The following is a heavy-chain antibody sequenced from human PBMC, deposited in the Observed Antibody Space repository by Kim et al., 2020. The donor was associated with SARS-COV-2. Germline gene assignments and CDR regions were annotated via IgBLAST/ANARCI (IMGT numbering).Heavy chain of an antibody. J-gene: IGHJ4*02. Sequence: ASVKVSCKPSGYTFTSYGVHWVRQAPGQRLEWMGGISTANGNTKYSQRFQGRVTITRDTSATTAYMELSGLTSEDTAIYYCARVWVSGSGYFGYWGQGTLVTVSS. CDR3: ARVWVSGSGYFGY. CDR1: GYTFTSYG. D-gene: IGHD3-10*01. V-gene: IGHV1-3*04. CDR2: ISTANGNT.